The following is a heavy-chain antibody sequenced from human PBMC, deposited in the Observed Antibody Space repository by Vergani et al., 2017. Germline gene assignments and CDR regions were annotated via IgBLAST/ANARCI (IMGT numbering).Heavy chain of an antibody. J-gene: IGHJ4*02. Sequence: QVQLQESGPGLVKSSQTLSLPCRVSGGSISRDSYYLRWIRQTAGKGLEWIGLVYGTGRVEYIPSLNSRVSMSVDSSRNQFSLNLTSVTAADTGSYYCARGYNYYDSYAYFWGQGIRVTVSS. CDR2: VYGTGRV. CDR3: ARGYNYYDSYAYF. V-gene: IGHV4-61*02. CDR1: GGSISRDSYY. D-gene: IGHD3-22*01.